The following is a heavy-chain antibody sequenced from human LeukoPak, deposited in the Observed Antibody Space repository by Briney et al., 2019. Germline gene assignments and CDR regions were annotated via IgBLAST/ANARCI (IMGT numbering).Heavy chain of an antibody. J-gene: IGHJ4*02. CDR1: GGSISSSSYY. V-gene: IGHV4-39*01. CDR2: IYYSGST. D-gene: IGHD2-2*02. CDR3: ARRIGYCSSTSCYILSDC. Sequence: PSETLSLTCTVSGGSISSSSYYSGWIRQPPGKGLEWIGSIYYSGSTYYNPSLKSRVTISVDTSKNQFSLKLSSVTAADTAVYYCARRIGYCSSTSCYILSDCWGQGTLVTVSS.